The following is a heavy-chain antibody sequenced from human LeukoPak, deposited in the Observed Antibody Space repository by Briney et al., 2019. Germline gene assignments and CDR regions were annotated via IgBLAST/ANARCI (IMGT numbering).Heavy chain of an antibody. Sequence: SETLSLTCTVSGDSIHNHIWNWIRQPAGKGLEWIGRVYTSGTTDYNPSLKSRVTISVDTSKDQFSLKLSSVTAADTAVYYCAGTIAAAPEYFQHWGQGTLVTVSS. D-gene: IGHD6-13*01. V-gene: IGHV4-4*07. CDR3: AGTIAAAPEYFQH. CDR1: GDSIHNHI. CDR2: VYTSGTT. J-gene: IGHJ1*01.